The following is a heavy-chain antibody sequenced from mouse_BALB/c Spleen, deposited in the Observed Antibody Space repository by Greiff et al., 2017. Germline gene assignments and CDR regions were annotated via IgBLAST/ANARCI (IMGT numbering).Heavy chain of an antibody. CDR1: GFSLTSYG. CDR2: IWAGGST. Sequence: VMLQESGPGLVAPSQSLSITCTVSGFSLTSYGVHWVRQPPGKGLEWLGVIWAGGSTNHNSALMSRLSISKDNSKSQVFLKMNSLQTDDTAMYYCANFYYGNYWFGYGGQGTLVTVSA. V-gene: IGHV2-9*02. CDR3: ANFYYGNYWFGY. D-gene: IGHD2-1*01. J-gene: IGHJ3*01.